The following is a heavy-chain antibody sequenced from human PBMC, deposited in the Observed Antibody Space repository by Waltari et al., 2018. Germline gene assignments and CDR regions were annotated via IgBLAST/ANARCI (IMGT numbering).Heavy chain of an antibody. CDR3: ASLDSSGWYHYYGMDV. Sequence: QVQLVQSGAEVKKPGASVKVSCKASGYTFTSYDINWVRPATGQGLEWMGWMNPNSGNTGYAQKFQGRVTMTRNTSISTAYMELSSLRSEDTAVYYCASLDSSGWYHYYGMDVWGQGTTVTVSS. J-gene: IGHJ6*02. CDR2: MNPNSGNT. CDR1: GYTFTSYD. V-gene: IGHV1-8*01. D-gene: IGHD6-19*01.